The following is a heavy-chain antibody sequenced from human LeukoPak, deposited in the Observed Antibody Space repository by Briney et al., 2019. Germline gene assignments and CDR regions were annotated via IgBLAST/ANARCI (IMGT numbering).Heavy chain of an antibody. V-gene: IGHV4-30-4*07. CDR3: ATFIAVARNYYFDY. J-gene: IGHJ4*02. CDR2: IYYSGST. Sequence: KPSQTLSLTCAVSGVSISSGGYSWSWIRQPPGKGLEWIGYIYYSGSTYYNPSLKGRVTISVDTSKNQFSLKLSSVTAADTAVYYCATFIAVARNYYFDYWGQGTLVTVSS. D-gene: IGHD6-19*01. CDR1: GVSISSGGYS.